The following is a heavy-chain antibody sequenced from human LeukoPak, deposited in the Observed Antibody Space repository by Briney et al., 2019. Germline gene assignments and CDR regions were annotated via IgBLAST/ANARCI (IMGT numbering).Heavy chain of an antibody. V-gene: IGHV3-7*03. CDR3: ARRAVAGNEDY. CDR2: IKQDGSEK. J-gene: IGHJ4*02. Sequence: GGSLRLSCAASGFTFSDYYMSWIRQAPGKGLEWVANIKQDGSEKYYVDSVKGRFTISRDNAKNSLYLQMNSLRAEDTAVYYCARRAVAGNEDYWGQGTLVTVSS. CDR1: GFTFSDYY. D-gene: IGHD6-19*01.